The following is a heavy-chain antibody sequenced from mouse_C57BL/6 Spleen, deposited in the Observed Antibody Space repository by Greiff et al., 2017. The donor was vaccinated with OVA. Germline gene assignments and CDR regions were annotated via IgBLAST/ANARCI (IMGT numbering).Heavy chain of an antibody. V-gene: IGHV3-6*01. CDR2: ISYDGSN. Sequence: EVKLVESGPGLVKPSQSLSLTCSVTGYSITSGYYWNWIRQFPGNKLEWMGYISYDGSNNYNPSLKNRISITRDTSKNQFFLKLNSVTTEDTATYYCASGVLLYYFDYWGQGTTLTVSS. CDR3: ASGVLLYYFDY. CDR1: GYSITSGYY. D-gene: IGHD1-1*01. J-gene: IGHJ2*01.